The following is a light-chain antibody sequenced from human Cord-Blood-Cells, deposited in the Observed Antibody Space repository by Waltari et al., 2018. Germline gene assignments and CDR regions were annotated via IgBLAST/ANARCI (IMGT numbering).Light chain of an antibody. CDR3: CSYAGSYTVV. Sequence: QSALTQPRSVSGSPGQSVTISCTGTSRDVGGYNYVSWYQQHPGKAPKLTIYDVSKRPSGVPDRFSGSKSGNTASLTISGLQAEDEADYYCCSYAGSYTVVFGGGTKLTVL. J-gene: IGLJ2*01. V-gene: IGLV2-11*01. CDR1: SRDVGGYNY. CDR2: DVS.